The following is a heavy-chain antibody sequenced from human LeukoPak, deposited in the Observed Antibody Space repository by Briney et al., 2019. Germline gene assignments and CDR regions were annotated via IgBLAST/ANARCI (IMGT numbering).Heavy chain of an antibody. D-gene: IGHD6-13*01. J-gene: IGHJ6*03. CDR3: ARVASSSWGWYYYYYMDV. CDR1: GGSIRSTSYY. V-gene: IGHV4-39*01. Sequence: PSETLSLTCTVSGGSIRSTSYYWGWIRQPPGKGLEWIGSIFYSGSTYYNPSLKSRVTISVDTSKNQFSLKLSSVTAADTAVYYCARVASSSWGWYYYYYMDVWGKGTTVTISS. CDR2: IFYSGST.